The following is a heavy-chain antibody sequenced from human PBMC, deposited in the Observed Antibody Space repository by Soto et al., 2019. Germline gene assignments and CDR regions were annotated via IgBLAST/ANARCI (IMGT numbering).Heavy chain of an antibody. CDR2: INAGNGNT. Sequence: ASVKVSCKASGYTFTSYAMHWVRQAPGQRLEWMGWINAGNGNTKYSQKFQGRVTITRDTSASTAYMELSSLRSEDTAVYYCAFRRNPRRYCSGGSCYSFDYWGQGTLVTVSS. CDR1: GYTFTSYA. V-gene: IGHV1-3*01. D-gene: IGHD2-15*01. CDR3: AFRRNPRRYCSGGSCYSFDY. J-gene: IGHJ4*02.